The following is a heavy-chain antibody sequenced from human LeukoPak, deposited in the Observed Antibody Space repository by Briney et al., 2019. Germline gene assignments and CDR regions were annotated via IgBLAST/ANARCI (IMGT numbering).Heavy chain of an antibody. CDR3: ARSVSTGWYALDY. V-gene: IGHV3-20*04. CDR1: GFTFRGYG. J-gene: IGHJ4*02. CDR2: INWNGGIT. D-gene: IGHD6-19*01. Sequence: GGSLRLSCAVSGFTFRGYGMTWVRQAPGKGREWVSAINWNGGITTYADSVSGRFTIYRDNAKNSLSLQVNSLRPEDMALYYCARSVSTGWYALDYWGQGTLLTVSS.